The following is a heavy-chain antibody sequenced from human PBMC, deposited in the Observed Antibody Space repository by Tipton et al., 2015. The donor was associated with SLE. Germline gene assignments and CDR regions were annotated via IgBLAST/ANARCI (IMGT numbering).Heavy chain of an antibody. CDR2: IYYSGSTNYSGST. J-gene: IGHJ4*02. CDR3: ARALVATIPFDY. CDR1: GGSISSYY. D-gene: IGHD5-12*01. V-gene: IGHV4-59*01. Sequence: TLSLTCTVSGGSISSYYWSWIRQPPGKGLEWIGYIYYSGSTNYSGSTNYNPSLKSRVTISLDTSKSQFSLKLSSVTAADTAVYYCARALVATIPFDYWGQGTLVTVSS.